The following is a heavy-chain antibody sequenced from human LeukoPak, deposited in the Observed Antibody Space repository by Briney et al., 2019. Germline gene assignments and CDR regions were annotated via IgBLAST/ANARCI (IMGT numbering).Heavy chain of an antibody. CDR3: ARGYSTTWDDVGYIDY. V-gene: IGHV4-59*01. Sequence: PSETLSLTCTVSGGSISSYYWSWIRQPPGEGPEWIGYINYSGSTNYNPSLKSRVTISIDTSKNQFSLKLSSVTAADTAIYYCARGYSTTWDDVGYIDYWGQGSLCTVSS. D-gene: IGHD2/OR15-2a*01. J-gene: IGHJ4*02. CDR2: INYSGST. CDR1: GGSISSYY.